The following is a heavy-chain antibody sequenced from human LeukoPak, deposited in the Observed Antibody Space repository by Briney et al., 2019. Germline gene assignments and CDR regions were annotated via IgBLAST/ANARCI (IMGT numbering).Heavy chain of an antibody. Sequence: PSQTLSLTCTVSGGSISSGDYYWSWIRQPPGKGLEWIGYIDYTGSTYYYPSLKSRVTISIDTSTNQFSLNLNSVTAADTAVYYCARGSPGPDYGGQGTRVTVSS. CDR3: ARGSPGPDY. J-gene: IGHJ4*02. V-gene: IGHV4-30-4*01. D-gene: IGHD2-8*02. CDR1: GGSISSGDYY. CDR2: IDYTGST.